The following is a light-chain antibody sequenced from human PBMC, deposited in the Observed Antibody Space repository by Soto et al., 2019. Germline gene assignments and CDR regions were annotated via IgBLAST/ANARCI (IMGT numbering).Light chain of an antibody. CDR2: GAS. V-gene: IGKV3-20*01. J-gene: IGKJ4*01. CDR3: QQYGSAPA. Sequence: EIVLTQSPGTLSLSPGERATLSCRASQSVTSSYLAWYQQKPGQAPRLLIYGASSRATGIPDRFSGSGSGTDFTLTLSRLEPEDYAVYYCQQYGSAPAFGGGTTVEI. CDR1: QSVTSSY.